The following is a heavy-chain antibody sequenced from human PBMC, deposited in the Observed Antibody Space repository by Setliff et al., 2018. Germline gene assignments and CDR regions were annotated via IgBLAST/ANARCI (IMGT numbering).Heavy chain of an antibody. CDR1: GGTFSSYA. CDR3: ARGVCSGGSCGYYYYYYMDV. CDR2: IIPIFGTA. Sequence: GASVKVSCKASGGTFSSYAISWVRQAPGQGLERMGGIIPIFGTANYAQKFQGRVTITADESTSTAYMELSSLRSEDTAVYYCARGVCSGGSCGYYYYYYMDVWGKGTTVTVSS. D-gene: IGHD2-15*01. J-gene: IGHJ6*03. V-gene: IGHV1-69*13.